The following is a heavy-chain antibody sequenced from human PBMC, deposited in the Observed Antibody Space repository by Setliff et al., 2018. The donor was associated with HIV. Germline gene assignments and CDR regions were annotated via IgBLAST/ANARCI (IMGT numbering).Heavy chain of an antibody. CDR1: GCSISGYY. CDR2: IHYSGSS. CDR3: ARFQAWQLGRRGGYYYYMDV. D-gene: IGHD1-1*01. V-gene: IGHV4-59*01. J-gene: IGHJ6*03. Sequence: PSETLSLTCTVSGCSISGYYWSWVRQPPEKRLELIGFIHYSGSSVYNPSLKRRITISVDMSRNQFSLVLSSVTAADTAVYYCARFQAWQLGRRGGYYYYMDVWGKGTTVTVSS.